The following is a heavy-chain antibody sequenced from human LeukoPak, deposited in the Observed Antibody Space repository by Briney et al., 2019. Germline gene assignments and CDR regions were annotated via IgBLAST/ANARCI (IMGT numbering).Heavy chain of an antibody. CDR1: GGTFSSYA. Sequence: ASVKVSCKASGGTFSSYAISWVRQAPGQGLEWMGWINPNSGGTNYAQKFQGWVTMTRDTSISTAYMELSRLRSDDTAVYYCARGSYSMVYAFDIWGQGTMVTVSS. J-gene: IGHJ3*02. CDR3: ARGSYSMVYAFDI. V-gene: IGHV1-2*04. CDR2: INPNSGGT. D-gene: IGHD2-8*01.